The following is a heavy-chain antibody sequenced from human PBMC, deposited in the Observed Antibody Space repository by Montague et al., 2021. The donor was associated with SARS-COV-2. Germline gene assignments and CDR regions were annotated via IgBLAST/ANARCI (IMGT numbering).Heavy chain of an antibody. CDR3: ARYGDYGSWFDP. J-gene: IGHJ5*02. Sequence: VKPTQTLTLTCTFSGFSLNSKGVCVTWIRQPPGGALESPARIDWDDAKRYSPSLKSRSTISKDTTKNEVVLTVANMDPVDTATYYCARYGDYGSWFDPWGQGTLVTVSS. CDR1: GFSLNSKGVC. CDR2: IDWDDAK. D-gene: IGHD4-17*01. V-gene: IGHV2-5*08.